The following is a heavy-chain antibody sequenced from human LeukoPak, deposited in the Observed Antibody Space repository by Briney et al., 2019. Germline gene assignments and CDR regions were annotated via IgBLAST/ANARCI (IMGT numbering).Heavy chain of an antibody. CDR3: AKDWNWAIDY. J-gene: IGHJ4*02. CDR2: IHYDSTTE. Sequence: GGSLRLSCAASGFAFSSYGMHWVRQAPGKGLEWVAYIHYDSTTEDYADSVKGRFTISRDNSKNTLFLQMNNPRVEDMAVFYCAKDWNWAIDYWGQGTLVTVSS. V-gene: IGHV3-30*02. D-gene: IGHD1-7*01. CDR1: GFAFSSYG.